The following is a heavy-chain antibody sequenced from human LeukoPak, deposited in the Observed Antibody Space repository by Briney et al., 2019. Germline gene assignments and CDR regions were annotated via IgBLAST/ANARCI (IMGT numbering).Heavy chain of an antibody. CDR3: TTDMIVVVEDFDY. CDR2: ISYDGSNK. J-gene: IGHJ4*02. D-gene: IGHD2-15*01. Sequence: GGSLRLSCAASGLTFSSYGMHWVRQAPGKGLAWAAVISYDGSNKYYADSVKGRFTISRDNSKNTLYLQMNSLKTEDTAVYYCTTDMIVVVEDFDYWGQGTLVTVSS. V-gene: IGHV3-30*03. CDR1: GLTFSSYG.